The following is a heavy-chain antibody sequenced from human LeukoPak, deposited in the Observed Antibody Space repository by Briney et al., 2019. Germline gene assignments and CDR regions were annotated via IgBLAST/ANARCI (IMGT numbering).Heavy chain of an antibody. CDR1: GFTFSSYW. J-gene: IGHJ3*02. D-gene: IGHD5-24*01. CDR3: ARALGDGSI. V-gene: IGHV3-74*01. Sequence: SGGSLRLSCAASGFTFSSYWMHWVRQAPGKGLVWVSRISPDGSSVIYADSVKGRFTISRDNAKNTLYLLMNSLRAEDTAVYYCARALGDGSIWGQGTMVTVST. CDR2: ISPDGSSV.